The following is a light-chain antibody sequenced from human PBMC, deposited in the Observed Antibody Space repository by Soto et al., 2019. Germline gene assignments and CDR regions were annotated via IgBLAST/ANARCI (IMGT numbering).Light chain of an antibody. Sequence: EIVMTQSPATLSVSPGERATLSCRASQSVSSNLAWYQQKPGQAPRLLIYGASTRATGIPARFSGSGSGTEFTLTISSLQSADFVVYYCQQYNNWPPVTFGPGTKVDIK. V-gene: IGKV3-15*01. CDR3: QQYNNWPPVT. J-gene: IGKJ3*01. CDR1: QSVSSN. CDR2: GAS.